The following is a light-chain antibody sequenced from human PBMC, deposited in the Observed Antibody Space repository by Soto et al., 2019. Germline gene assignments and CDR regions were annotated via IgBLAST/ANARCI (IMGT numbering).Light chain of an antibody. J-gene: IGKJ1*01. CDR3: QLYASPPWT. CDR1: QSVSSSY. V-gene: IGKV3-20*01. Sequence: VLKQSAGALSLYPWERATLSCRASQSVSSSYLAWYQQKPGQAPRLLIYGASSRATGIPDRFSGSGSGTDFTLTISRLEAEDFAGYYCQLYASPPWTFGQGTKVDIK. CDR2: GAS.